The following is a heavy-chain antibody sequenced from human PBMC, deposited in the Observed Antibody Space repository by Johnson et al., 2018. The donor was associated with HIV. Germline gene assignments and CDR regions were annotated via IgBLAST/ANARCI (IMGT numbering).Heavy chain of an antibody. CDR1: GFTFSSYW. Sequence: VQLVESGGGVVRPGGSLRLSCAASGFTFSSYWMSWVRQAPGKGLEWVANIKQDGSEKYYVDSVKGRFTISRDKAKNSLYLQMNSLRAEDTAVYYCASSYDSSLDAFDIWGQGTMVTVSS. CDR2: IKQDGSEK. D-gene: IGHD3-22*01. CDR3: ASSYDSSLDAFDI. V-gene: IGHV3-7*03. J-gene: IGHJ3*02.